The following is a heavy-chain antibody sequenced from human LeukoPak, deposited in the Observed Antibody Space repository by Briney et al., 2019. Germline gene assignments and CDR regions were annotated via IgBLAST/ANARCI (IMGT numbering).Heavy chain of an antibody. CDR2: IYYSGST. J-gene: IGHJ4*02. D-gene: IGHD2-2*01. CDR3: ARVRLGRVVPAAIVDY. V-gene: IGHV4-31*03. Sequence: SQTVSLTCTVSCGSISSGGYYWSWIRQHPGKGLEWIGYIYYSGSTYYNPSLKSRVTISVNTSKNQFSLKLSSVTAADTAVYYCARVRLGRVVPAAIVDYWGQGTLVTVSS. CDR1: CGSISSGGYY.